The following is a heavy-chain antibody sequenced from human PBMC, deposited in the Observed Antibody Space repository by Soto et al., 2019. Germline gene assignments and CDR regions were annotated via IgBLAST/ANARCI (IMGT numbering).Heavy chain of an antibody. CDR2: ISYDGSNK. CDR3: ARGSYYSFWSGSKPNPMDV. CDR1: GFTFNSYT. J-gene: IGHJ6*02. Sequence: GGSLRLSCAASGFTFNSYTMHWVRQAPGKGLDWLTIISYDGSNKYYADSVKGRFTVSRDTSKNTLYLQMNSLRPEDTAVYYCARGSYYSFWSGSKPNPMDVWGQGTTVTVSS. V-gene: IGHV3-30-3*01. D-gene: IGHD3-3*01.